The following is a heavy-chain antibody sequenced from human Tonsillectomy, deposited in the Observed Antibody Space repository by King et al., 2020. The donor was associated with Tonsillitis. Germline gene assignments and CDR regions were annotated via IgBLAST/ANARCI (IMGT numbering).Heavy chain of an antibody. CDR2: MCYEGSKE. CDR1: GFSLSSWG. V-gene: IGHV3-33*08. CDR3: ARDGGIGLDY. D-gene: IGHD3-16*01. Sequence: VQLVESGGGVVQPGKSLRLSCAASGFSLSSWGMHWVRQAPVKGLEWVAVMCYEGSKEYYSESVKGRVTISRDISKSTLYLQMNSLRAEDTAVYYCARDGGIGLDYWGQGTLVTVSS. J-gene: IGHJ4*02.